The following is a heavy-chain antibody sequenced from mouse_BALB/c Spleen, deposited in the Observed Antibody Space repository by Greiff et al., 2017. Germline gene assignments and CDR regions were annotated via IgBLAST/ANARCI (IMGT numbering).Heavy chain of an antibody. J-gene: IGHJ4*01. CDR3: ARKYGNFYYYAMDY. CDR1: GYAFSSYW. V-gene: IGHV1-80*01. Sequence: QVQLQQSGAELVRPGSSVKISCKASGYAFSSYWMNWVKQRPGQGLEWIGQIYPGDGDTNYNGKFKGKATLTADKSSSTAYMQLSSLTSEDSAVYFCARKYGNFYYYAMDYWGQGTSVTVSS. CDR2: IYPGDGDT. D-gene: IGHD2-10*02.